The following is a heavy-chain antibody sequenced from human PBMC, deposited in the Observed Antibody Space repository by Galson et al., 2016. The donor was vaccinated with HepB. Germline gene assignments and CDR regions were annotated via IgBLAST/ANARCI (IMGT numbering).Heavy chain of an antibody. D-gene: IGHD3-9*01. CDR1: GGSIRNYY. CDR3: AGILTGYYKGDSFDM. Sequence: SETLSLTCTVSGGSIRNYYWSWIRQPAGKGLEWIGRIYTSGSTNYNSSLKSRVTMSVDTSKNQFSLKLSSVTAADTAVYYCAGILTGYYKGDSFDMWGQGTLVTVSS. J-gene: IGHJ3*02. V-gene: IGHV4-4*07. CDR2: IYTSGST.